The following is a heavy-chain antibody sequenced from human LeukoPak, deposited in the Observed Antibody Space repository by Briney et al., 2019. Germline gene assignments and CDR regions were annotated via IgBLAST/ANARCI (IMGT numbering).Heavy chain of an antibody. V-gene: IGHV4-39*07. CDR1: GGSISSSSYY. Sequence: SEALSLTCTVSGGSISSSSYYWGWIRQPPGTGLEWIGSIYYSGSTYYNPSLKSRVTISVDTSKNQFSLKLSSVTAADTAVYYCARESIAAAGPNTFDYWGQGTLVTVSS. D-gene: IGHD6-13*01. CDR3: ARESIAAAGPNTFDY. CDR2: IYYSGST. J-gene: IGHJ4*02.